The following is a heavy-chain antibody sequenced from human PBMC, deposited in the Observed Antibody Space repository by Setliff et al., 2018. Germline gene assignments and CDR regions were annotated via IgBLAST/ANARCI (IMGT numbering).Heavy chain of an antibody. Sequence: ASVKVSCKASGYTFTYFGLSWVRQAPGQGLEWMGWISPYNGQTTYAQRFQGRITMTTDTSTDTAYMELRSLRSDDTALYYCTRDTRLQAVMGGPREHHYYYFGLDVWGQGTTVTVSS. CDR3: TRDTRLQAVMGGPREHHYYYFGLDV. V-gene: IGHV1-18*01. CDR2: ISPYNGQT. CDR1: GYTFTYFG. J-gene: IGHJ6*02. D-gene: IGHD3-16*01.